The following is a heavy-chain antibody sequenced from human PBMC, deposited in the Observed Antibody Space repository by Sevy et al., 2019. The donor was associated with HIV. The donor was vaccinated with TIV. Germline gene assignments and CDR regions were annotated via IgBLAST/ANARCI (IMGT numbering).Heavy chain of an antibody. CDR2: INQDGSRK. CDR1: GFTFSDYY. J-gene: IGHJ4*02. Sequence: GGSLRLSCAASGFTFSDYYMGWVRHAPGKGLEWVANINQDGSRKNYVDSVKGRFTISRDKTKNSLFLQMNRLRVDDTAVYYCARELWPGDYWGQGTLVTVSS. V-gene: IGHV3-7*01. D-gene: IGHD2-21*01. CDR3: ARELWPGDY.